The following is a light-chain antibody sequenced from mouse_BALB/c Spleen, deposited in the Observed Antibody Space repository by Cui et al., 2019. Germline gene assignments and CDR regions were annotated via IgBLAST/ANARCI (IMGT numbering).Light chain of an antibody. CDR3: KQWSSTPLT. CDR2: VTT. Sequence: QFVLTQSPALMSASQEEKVTMTCSASSSVSYMYWYQQKPRSSPQPWIYVTTNLASGVPARFSGSGSGTSYSLTISSMEAEDAATYYCKQWSSTPLTFGAGTKLELK. V-gene: IGKV4-68*01. CDR1: SSVSY. J-gene: IGKJ5*01.